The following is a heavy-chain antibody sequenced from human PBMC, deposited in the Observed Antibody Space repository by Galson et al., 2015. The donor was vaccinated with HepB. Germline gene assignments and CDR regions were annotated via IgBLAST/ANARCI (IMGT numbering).Heavy chain of an antibody. CDR2: IYPGDSDT. CDR1: GYSFTSYW. J-gene: IGHJ6*03. D-gene: IGHD6-13*01. V-gene: IGHV5-51*01. Sequence: QSGAEVKKPGESLKISCKGSGYSFTSYWIGWVRQMPGKGLEWMGIIYPGDSDTRYSPSFQGQVTISADKSISTAYLQWSSLKASDTAMYYCARRGSIAAAGSYYYYYYYMDVWGKGTTVTVSS. CDR3: ARRGSIAAAGSYYYYYYYMDV.